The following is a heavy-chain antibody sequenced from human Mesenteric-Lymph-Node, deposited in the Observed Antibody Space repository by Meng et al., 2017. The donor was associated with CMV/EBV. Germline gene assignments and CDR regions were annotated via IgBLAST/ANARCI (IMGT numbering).Heavy chain of an antibody. Sequence: ASVKVSCKASGYTFTTYGVTWVRQAPGQGLEWMGWISADTININDAQKFQGRVTLTTDTSTTTAYMELRSLTPDDTAMYYCSIGEFDYWGQGTLVTVSS. J-gene: IGHJ4*02. CDR1: GYTFTTYG. D-gene: IGHD3-10*01. V-gene: IGHV1-18*01. CDR2: ISADTINI. CDR3: SIGEFDY.